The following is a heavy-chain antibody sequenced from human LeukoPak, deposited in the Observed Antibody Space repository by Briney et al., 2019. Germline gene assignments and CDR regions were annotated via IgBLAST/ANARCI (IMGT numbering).Heavy chain of an antibody. CDR1: GFTFSNYW. J-gene: IGHJ4*02. CDR2: IKQDVSER. Sequence: GGSLRLSCAASGFTFSNYWMSWVRQAPGKGLEWVANIKQDVSERYYVASVKGRFTISRDNANNSLYLQMNSLRAEDTAVYYCARYGGSYYFDNWGQGTLVTVSS. CDR3: ARYGGSYYFDN. V-gene: IGHV3-7*01. D-gene: IGHD1-26*01.